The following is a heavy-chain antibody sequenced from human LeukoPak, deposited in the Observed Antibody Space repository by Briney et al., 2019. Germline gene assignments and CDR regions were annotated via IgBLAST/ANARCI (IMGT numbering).Heavy chain of an antibody. Sequence: GGSLRLSCAASGCTFSSYAMSWVRKAPGKGLEGVSPINGSGGSTNYADSVKGRFTISSDNSKNTLYLQMNSLRAEDTAVYYCANSNYYDSSGYYYGVFGYFDYWGQGTLVTVSS. D-gene: IGHD3-22*01. J-gene: IGHJ4*02. CDR3: ANSNYYDSSGYYYGVFGYFDY. CDR1: GCTFSSYA. V-gene: IGHV3-23*01. CDR2: INGSGGST.